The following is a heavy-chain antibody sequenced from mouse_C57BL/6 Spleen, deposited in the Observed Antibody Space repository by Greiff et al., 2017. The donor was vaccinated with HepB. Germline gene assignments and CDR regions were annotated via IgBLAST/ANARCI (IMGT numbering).Heavy chain of an antibody. CDR1: GFSLTSYG. D-gene: IGHD1-1*01. CDR2: IWSGGST. CDR3: ARNSGITTVVGGYFDY. V-gene: IGHV2-2*01. J-gene: IGHJ2*01. Sequence: VQGVESGPGLVQPSQSLSITCTVSGFSLTSYGVHWVRQSPGKGLEWLGVIWSGGSTDYNAAFISRLSISKDNSKSQVFFKMNSLQADDTAIYYCARNSGITTVVGGYFDYWGQGTTLTVSS.